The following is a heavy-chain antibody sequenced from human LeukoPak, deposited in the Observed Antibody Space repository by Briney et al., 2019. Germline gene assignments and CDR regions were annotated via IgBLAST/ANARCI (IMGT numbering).Heavy chain of an antibody. CDR1: GYTFTSFD. V-gene: IGHV1-8*01. CDR3: ARGPPNWGMVGY. CDR2: MKSNNGHT. Sequence: ASVNVSCKASGYTFTSFDFNWVRQATGQGLEWMGWMKSNNGHTGYAQKFQGRVTMTRDTSIGTAYMELSSLTFEDTAVYYCARGPPNWGMVGYWGQGTLVTVSS. D-gene: IGHD7-27*01. J-gene: IGHJ4*02.